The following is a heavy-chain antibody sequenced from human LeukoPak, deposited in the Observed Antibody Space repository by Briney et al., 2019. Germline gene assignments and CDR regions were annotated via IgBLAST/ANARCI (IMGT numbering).Heavy chain of an antibody. CDR1: GYTFTSYG. Sequence: ASVKVSCKASGYTFTSYGISWVRQAPGQGLEWTGWISAYNGNTNYAQKLQGRVTMTTDTSTSTAYMELRSLRSDDTAVYYCARRFSSSPRYYYYYMDVWGKGTTVTVSS. V-gene: IGHV1-18*01. CDR3: ARRFSSSPRYYYYYMDV. J-gene: IGHJ6*03. CDR2: ISAYNGNT. D-gene: IGHD6-6*01.